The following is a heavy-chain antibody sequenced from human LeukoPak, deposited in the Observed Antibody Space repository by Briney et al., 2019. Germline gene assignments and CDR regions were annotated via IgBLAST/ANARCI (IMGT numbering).Heavy chain of an antibody. CDR3: ARHSGEFLQRPFDY. Sequence: SETLSLTCTVSGGTISSSSYYWGWIRQPPGKGLEWIGSFFYSGSTYYNPSLKSRVTISVDTSKNQFSLKLSSLTAADTAVYYCARHSGEFLQRPFDYWGQGTLVTVSS. CDR2: FFYSGST. D-gene: IGHD3-10*01. CDR1: GGTISSSSYY. V-gene: IGHV4-39*01. J-gene: IGHJ4*02.